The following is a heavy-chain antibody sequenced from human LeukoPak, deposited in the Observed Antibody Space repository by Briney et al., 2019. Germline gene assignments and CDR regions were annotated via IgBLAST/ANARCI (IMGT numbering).Heavy chain of an antibody. CDR3: ANARGYTSNWPLGY. Sequence: GGSLRLSCAASGFTFSSYAMTWVRQAPGKGLEWVSGISGSGGSTSYADSVKGRFSISRDNSKNTLHLQMNSLRADDTAIYYCANARGYTSNWPLGYWGQGTLVTVSS. CDR2: ISGSGGST. D-gene: IGHD6-13*01. V-gene: IGHV3-23*01. CDR1: GFTFSSYA. J-gene: IGHJ4*02.